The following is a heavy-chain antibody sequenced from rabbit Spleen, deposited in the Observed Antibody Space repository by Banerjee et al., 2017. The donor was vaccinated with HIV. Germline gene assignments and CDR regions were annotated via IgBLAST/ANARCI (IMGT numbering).Heavy chain of an antibody. D-gene: IGHD2-1*01. CDR2: IDAGYSGST. CDR3: ARGSDGGVNGWVDYFNL. CDR1: GFSFSSSYW. J-gene: IGHJ4*01. V-gene: IGHV1S45*01. Sequence: QEQLEESGGDLVKPEGSLTLTCTASGFSFSSSYWICWVRQAPGKGLEWIACIDAGYSGSTYYASWAKGRFTISKTSSTTVTLLMTSLTAADTATATYFCARGSDGGVNGWVDYFNLWGPGTLVTVS.